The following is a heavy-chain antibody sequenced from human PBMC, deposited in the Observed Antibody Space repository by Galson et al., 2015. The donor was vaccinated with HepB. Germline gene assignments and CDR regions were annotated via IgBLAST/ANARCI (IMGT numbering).Heavy chain of an antibody. V-gene: IGHV1-69*13. CDR2: IIPIFGIA. CDR3: ARAWNYYDSSGYSNWFDP. CDR1: GGTFSSYA. D-gene: IGHD3-22*01. J-gene: IGHJ5*02. Sequence: SVKVSCKASGGTFSSYAISWVRQAPGQGLEWMGGIIPIFGIANYAQKFQGRVTITADESTSTAYMELSSLRSEDTAVYYCARAWNYYDSSGYSNWFDPWGQGTLVTVSS.